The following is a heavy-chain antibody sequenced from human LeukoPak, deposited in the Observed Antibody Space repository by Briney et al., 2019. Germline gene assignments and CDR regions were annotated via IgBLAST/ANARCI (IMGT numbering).Heavy chain of an antibody. D-gene: IGHD5-24*01. Sequence: GGSLRLSCAASGFTFEDYAMHWVRQGPGKGLEWVSSISWDSVGIDYGDSVKGRFTISRDNAKKSVYLQMNSLRVEDTALYYCARGPGVATRKRYFDNWGQGTLVTVSS. V-gene: IGHV3-9*01. CDR1: GFTFEDYA. J-gene: IGHJ4*02. CDR3: ARGPGVATRKRYFDN. CDR2: ISWDSVGI.